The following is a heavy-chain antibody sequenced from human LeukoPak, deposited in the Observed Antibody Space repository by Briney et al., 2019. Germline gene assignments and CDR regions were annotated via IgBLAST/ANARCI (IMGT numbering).Heavy chain of an antibody. Sequence: GSLRLSCVASGFTFSNYAMNWVRQPPGKGLEWIGEINHSGSTNYNPSLKSRVTISVDTSKNQFSLKLSSVTAADTAVYYCARVGGTRYCSGGSCYSRPGPIYWGQGTLVTVSS. CDR3: ARVGGTRYCSGGSCYSRPGPIY. CDR1: GFTFSNYA. D-gene: IGHD2-15*01. J-gene: IGHJ4*02. V-gene: IGHV4-34*01. CDR2: INHSGST.